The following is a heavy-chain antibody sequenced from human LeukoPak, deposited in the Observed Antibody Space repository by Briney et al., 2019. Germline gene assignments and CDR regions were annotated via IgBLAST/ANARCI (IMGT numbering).Heavy chain of an antibody. D-gene: IGHD5-24*01. J-gene: IGHJ4*02. Sequence: PGGSLRLSCAASGFTFSDYYMSWIRQAPGKGLEWVSYISSGGGTIDYVDSVKGRFTISRDNAKNSLYLQMNSLGAEDTAFYYCARFGYNNFDYWGQGTLVTVSS. V-gene: IGHV3-11*01. CDR2: ISSGGGTI. CDR1: GFTFSDYY. CDR3: ARFGYNNFDY.